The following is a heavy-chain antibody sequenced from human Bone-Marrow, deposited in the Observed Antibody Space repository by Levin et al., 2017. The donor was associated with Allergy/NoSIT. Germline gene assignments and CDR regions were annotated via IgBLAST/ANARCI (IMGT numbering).Heavy chain of an antibody. J-gene: IGHJ4*02. CDR1: GVPFSGYW. Sequence: GGSLRLSCAASGVPFSGYWMHWVRQAPGKGLMWVSRISGDGITTHYADSVKGRFTISRDNAKTTLYLQRNSLRADDTAVYYGTRAPFGGFDYWGQGTLVTVSS. CDR3: TRAPFGGFDY. CDR2: ISGDGITT. D-gene: IGHD4-23*01. V-gene: IGHV3-74*01.